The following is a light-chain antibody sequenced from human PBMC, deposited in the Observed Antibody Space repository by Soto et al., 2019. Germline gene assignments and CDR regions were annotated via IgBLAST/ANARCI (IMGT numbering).Light chain of an antibody. Sequence: DIRMTQSPSTLSGSVGDRVTITCRASQTISSWLAGYQQKPGKAPKLLIYKASTLKSGVPSRFSGSGSGTEFTLTISSLEPDDFATYCCQHSNSYSEAFGQGTKVELK. CDR1: QTISSW. CDR2: KAS. CDR3: QHSNSYSEA. J-gene: IGKJ1*01. V-gene: IGKV1-5*03.